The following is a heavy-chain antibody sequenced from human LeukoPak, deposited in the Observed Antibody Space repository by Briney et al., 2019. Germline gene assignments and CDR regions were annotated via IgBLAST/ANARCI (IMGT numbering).Heavy chain of an antibody. CDR1: GDSVSSAGYY. Sequence: SQTLSLTCTVSGDSVSSAGYYWTWIRRHPGKGLEWIGYIYYSGSTYYNPSLKSRVTMSGDTSKNQFSLNLSPVTAADTAVYYGARGRGTSMGITHIIDYWGQGTLVTVSS. CDR3: ARGRGTSMGITHIIDY. V-gene: IGHV4-31*03. J-gene: IGHJ4*02. D-gene: IGHD5-18*01. CDR2: IYYSGST.